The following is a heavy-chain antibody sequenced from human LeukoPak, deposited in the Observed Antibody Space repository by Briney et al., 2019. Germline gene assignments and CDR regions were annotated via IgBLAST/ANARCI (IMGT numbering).Heavy chain of an antibody. CDR1: GGSISSSSYY. Sequence: SETLSLTCTVSGGSISSSSYYWGWIHQPPGKGLEWIRSIYYSGSTYYNPSLKSRVTISVDTSKNQFSLKLSAVTAADTAVYFCARGPYSYDSSGAFDIWGQGTMVTVSS. CDR2: IYYSGST. CDR3: ARGPYSYDSSGAFDI. J-gene: IGHJ3*02. V-gene: IGHV4-39*01. D-gene: IGHD3-22*01.